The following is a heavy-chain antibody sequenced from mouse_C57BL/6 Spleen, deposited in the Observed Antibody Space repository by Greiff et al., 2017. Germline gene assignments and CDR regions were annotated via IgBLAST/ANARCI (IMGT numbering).Heavy chain of an antibody. V-gene: IGHV1-15*01. CDR3: TRPITTVVANWYFDV. J-gene: IGHJ1*03. D-gene: IGHD1-1*01. CDR2: LDPETGGT. Sequence: QVQLQQSGAELVRPGASVTLSCKASGYTFTDYEMHWVKQTPVHGLEWIGALDPETGGTAYNQKFKGKAILTADKSSSTAYMELRSLTSEDSAVYYCTRPITTVVANWYFDVWGTGTTVTVSS. CDR1: GYTFTDYE.